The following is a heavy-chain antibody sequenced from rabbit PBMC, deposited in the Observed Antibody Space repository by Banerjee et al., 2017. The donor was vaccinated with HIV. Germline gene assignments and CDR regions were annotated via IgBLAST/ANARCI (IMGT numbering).Heavy chain of an antibody. J-gene: IGHJ3*01. V-gene: IGHV1S7*01. CDR3: ARDRYSYDDYGDPISSTRLDL. CDR2: IDPVFGST. CDR1: GFTFSNYY. D-gene: IGHD2-1*01. Sequence: QSLEESGGDLVKPGASLTLTCTASGFTFSNYYMSWVRQAPGKGLEWIGYIDPVFGSTDYASWVNGRFTISSHNAQNTLYLQLNSLTAADTATYFCARDRYSYDDYGDPISSTRLDLWGPGTLVTVS.